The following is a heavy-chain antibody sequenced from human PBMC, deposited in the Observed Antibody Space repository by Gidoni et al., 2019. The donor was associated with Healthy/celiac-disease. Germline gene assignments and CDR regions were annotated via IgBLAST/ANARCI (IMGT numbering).Heavy chain of an antibody. Sequence: SVSNAWMNWVRQAPGKGLEWVGRIKSKTDGGTTDYAAPVKGRFTISRDDSKNTLYLQMNSLKTEDTAVYYCTALTRHLEGYWGQGTLVTVSS. CDR2: IKSKTDGGTT. J-gene: IGHJ4*02. V-gene: IGHV3-15*07. CDR3: TALTRHLEGY. CDR1: SVSNAW. D-gene: IGHD3-3*01.